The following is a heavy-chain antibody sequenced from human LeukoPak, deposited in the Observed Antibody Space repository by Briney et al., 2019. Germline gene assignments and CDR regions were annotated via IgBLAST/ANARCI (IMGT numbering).Heavy chain of an antibody. J-gene: IGHJ4*02. CDR1: GYTFTSYG. Sequence: ASVKVSCKASGYTFTSYGISWVRQTPGQGLEWMGWISAYNGNTNYAQKLQGRVTMTRDTSINTAYMELSRLRSDDTAMYYCARDALYGSGSSGGGLVDYWGQGTLVTVSS. CDR2: ISAYNGNT. D-gene: IGHD3-10*01. V-gene: IGHV1-18*01. CDR3: ARDALYGSGSSGGGLVDY.